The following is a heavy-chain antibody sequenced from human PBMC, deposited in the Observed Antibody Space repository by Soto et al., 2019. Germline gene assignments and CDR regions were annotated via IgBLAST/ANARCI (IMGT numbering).Heavy chain of an antibody. CDR2: ISAYNGNT. J-gene: IGHJ4*02. CDR3: ASASATWKDIVATMGY. Sequence: ASVKVSCKASGYTFTSYGISWVRQAPGQGLEWMGWISAYNGNTNYAQKLQGRVTMTTDTSTSTAYMELRSLRSDDTAVYYCASASATWKDIVATMGYWGQGTLVTVSS. CDR1: GYTFTSYG. V-gene: IGHV1-18*01. D-gene: IGHD5-12*01.